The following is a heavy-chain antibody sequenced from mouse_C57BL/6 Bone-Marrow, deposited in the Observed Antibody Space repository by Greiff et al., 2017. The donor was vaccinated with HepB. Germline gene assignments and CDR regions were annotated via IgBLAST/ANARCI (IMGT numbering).Heavy chain of an antibody. CDR3: ARRGWLLRGAY. CDR2: IYPRSGNT. D-gene: IGHD2-3*01. J-gene: IGHJ3*01. V-gene: IGHV1-81*01. CDR1: GYTFTSYG. Sequence: LQESGAELARPGASVKLSCKASGYTFTSYGISWVKQRTGQGLEWIGEIYPRSGNTYYNEKFKGKATLTADKSSSTAYMELRSLTSEDSAVYFCARRGWLLRGAYWGQGTLVTVSA.